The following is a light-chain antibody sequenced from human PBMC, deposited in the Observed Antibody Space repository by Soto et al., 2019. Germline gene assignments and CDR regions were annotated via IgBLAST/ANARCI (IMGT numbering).Light chain of an antibody. CDR2: WAS. Sequence: DIVMTQSPDSLAVSLGERATINCKSSPSVFYSSNNKNYLAWYQQKSGQPPKLLIYWASTRESGVPDRFSGSGSGTDLTLTISSLQDEDVAVYYCQQYYSPWTFGQGTKVEIK. CDR3: QQYYSPWT. V-gene: IGKV4-1*01. CDR1: PSVFYSSNNKNY. J-gene: IGKJ1*01.